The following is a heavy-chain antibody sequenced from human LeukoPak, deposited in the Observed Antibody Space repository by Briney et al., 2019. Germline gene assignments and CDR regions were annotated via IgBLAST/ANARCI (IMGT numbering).Heavy chain of an antibody. CDR2: IYYSGST. V-gene: IGHV4-59*12. D-gene: IGHD3-3*01. J-gene: IGHJ3*02. Sequence: SETLALTCTVSGDSLSSYYWSWMRQPPGKGLEWIGYIYYSGSTNYNPSLKSRVTISVDTSKNQFSLKLSSVTAADTAVYYCARKQYYDFWSGYYSYAFDIWGQGTMVTVSS. CDR3: ARKQYYDFWSGYYSYAFDI. CDR1: GDSLSSYY.